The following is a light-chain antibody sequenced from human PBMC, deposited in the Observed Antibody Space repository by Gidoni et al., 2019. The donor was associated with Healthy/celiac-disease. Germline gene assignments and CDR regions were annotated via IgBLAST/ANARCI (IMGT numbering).Light chain of an antibody. V-gene: IGKV3-15*01. CDR1: QSVSSN. CDR2: GAS. J-gene: IGKJ4*01. CDR3: QQYNNWPALT. Sequence: EIVMTQSPATLSVSPGERATLSCRASQSVSSNLAWYQQKPGQAPRLLIYGASTRATGIPARFSGSGSGTEFTLPISSLQSEDFAVYSCQQYNNWPALTFGGGTKVEIK.